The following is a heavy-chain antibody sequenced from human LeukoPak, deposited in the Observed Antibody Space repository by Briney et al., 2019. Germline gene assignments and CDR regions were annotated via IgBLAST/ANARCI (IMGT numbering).Heavy chain of an antibody. CDR1: VGTFSNYA. Sequence: GASVKVSCKASVGTFSNYAISWVRQAPGQGLEWMGAIIPIFGTANYAQKFQGRVTITADESTSTAYMELSSLRSEDTAVYYCARILSSSWYEYFHHWGQGTLATVSS. CDR3: ARILSSSWYEYFHH. V-gene: IGHV1-69*01. J-gene: IGHJ1*01. D-gene: IGHD6-19*01. CDR2: IIPIFGTA.